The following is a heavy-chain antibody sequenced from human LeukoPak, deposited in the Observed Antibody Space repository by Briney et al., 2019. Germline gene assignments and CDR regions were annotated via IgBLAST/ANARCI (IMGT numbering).Heavy chain of an antibody. V-gene: IGHV1-2*06. CDR3: ARLGGSGSYYPFDY. CDR2: INPNSGGT. J-gene: IGHJ4*02. CDR1: GYTFTGYY. D-gene: IGHD3-10*01. Sequence: ASVKVSCKASGYTFTGYYMHWVRQAPGQGLEWMGRINPNSGGTNYAQKFQGRVTMTRDTSISTAYMELSRLRSDDAAVYYCARLGGSGSYYPFDYWGQGTLVTVSS.